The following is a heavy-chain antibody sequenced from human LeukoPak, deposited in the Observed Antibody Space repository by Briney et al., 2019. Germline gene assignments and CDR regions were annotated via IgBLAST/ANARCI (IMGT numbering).Heavy chain of an antibody. CDR2: IYYSGST. J-gene: IGHJ4*02. Sequence: SETLSPSCTVSRGSPSRFFTGFRCQPPGKGLEWIGYIYYSGSTNYNPSLKSRVTISVDTSKNQFSLKLSAVSAADTAACFFVSSFNACYYDGSRLSCCGQGTLVTVSS. D-gene: IGHD3-22*01. CDR3: VSSFNACYYDGSRLSC. V-gene: IGHV4-59*08. CDR1: RGSPSRFF.